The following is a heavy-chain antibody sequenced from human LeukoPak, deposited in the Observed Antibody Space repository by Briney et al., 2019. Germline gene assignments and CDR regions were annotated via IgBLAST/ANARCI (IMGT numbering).Heavy chain of an antibody. CDR1: GFTFTDYY. D-gene: IGHD1-1*01. V-gene: IGHV3-11*01. CDR3: AKMTGRSEYGFDP. Sequence: PGGSLRLSCAASGFTFTDYYMSWIRQAPGKGLEWISYISSSGTLIYYADSVKGRFTISRDNAKNTLYLQMNSLRAEDTAVYYCAKMTGRSEYGFDPWGQGTLVTVSS. CDR2: ISSSGTLI. J-gene: IGHJ5*02.